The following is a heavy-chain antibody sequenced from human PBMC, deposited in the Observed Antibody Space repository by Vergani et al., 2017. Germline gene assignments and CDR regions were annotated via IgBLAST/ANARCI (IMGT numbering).Heavy chain of an antibody. CDR3: AREGYGANWFDP. Sequence: QVKLQESGPGLVKPSETLSLTCTVSGASVNSYYWSWIRQPPGKGLEWIGYIYYSGSTYYNPSLKSRVTISVDTSKNQFSLKLSSVTAADTAVYYCAREGYGANWFDPWGQGTLVTVSS. V-gene: IGHV4-59*02. D-gene: IGHD5-12*01. CDR1: GASVNSYY. J-gene: IGHJ5*02. CDR2: IYYSGST.